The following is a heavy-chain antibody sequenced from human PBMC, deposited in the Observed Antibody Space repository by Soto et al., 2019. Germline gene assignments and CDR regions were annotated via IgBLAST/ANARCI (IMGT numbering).Heavy chain of an antibody. Sequence: GGSLRLSCAASGFTFSSYWMHWVRQAPGKGLVWVSRINSDGSSTSYADSVKGRFTISRDNAKNTLYLQMNSLRAEDTAVYYCASLDSSGYLNWFDPWGQGTLVTSP. D-gene: IGHD3-22*01. CDR1: GFTFSSYW. CDR3: ASLDSSGYLNWFDP. CDR2: INSDGSST. J-gene: IGHJ5*02. V-gene: IGHV3-74*01.